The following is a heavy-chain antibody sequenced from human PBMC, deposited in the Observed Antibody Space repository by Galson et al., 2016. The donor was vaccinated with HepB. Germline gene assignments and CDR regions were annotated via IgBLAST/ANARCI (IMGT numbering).Heavy chain of an antibody. CDR1: GVSVSSDSYY. D-gene: IGHD3-10*01. J-gene: IGHJ4*02. V-gene: IGHV4-61*01. CDR3: ARDRSSGSGSCGY. Sequence: ETLSLTCTVSGVSVSSDSYYWSWIRQPPGKELEWIGYMFYSGRTIYNPSLKSRVSISIDTSKNQFSLKLSSVTAADTAVYFCARDRSSGSGSCGYWGQGTLVTVSS. CDR2: MFYSGRT.